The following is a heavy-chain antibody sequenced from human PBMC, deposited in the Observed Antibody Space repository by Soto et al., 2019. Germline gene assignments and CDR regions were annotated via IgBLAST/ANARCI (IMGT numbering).Heavy chain of an antibody. CDR3: ARDRVLYSYYYGMDV. J-gene: IGHJ6*02. CDR1: GLTFTNYA. D-gene: IGHD2-8*01. V-gene: IGHV3-30-3*01. CDR2: VSSDGINE. Sequence: PGGSLRLSCAASGLTFTNYAMHWVRQAPGKGLEWVAVVSSDGINEYYADSVKDRFTISRDNSKNTVFLQMNSLRVEDTAVYYCARDRVLYSYYYGMDVWGQGTTVTVSS.